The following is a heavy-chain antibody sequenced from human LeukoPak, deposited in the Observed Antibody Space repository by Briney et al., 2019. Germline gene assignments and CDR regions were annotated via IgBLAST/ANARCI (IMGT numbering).Heavy chain of an antibody. D-gene: IGHD6-19*01. CDR2: IKQDGSEK. V-gene: IGHV3-7*03. Sequence: GGSLRLSCAASGFTFSSYWMSWARQAPGKGLEWVANIKQDGSEKYYVDSVKGRFTISRDNAKNSLYLQMNSLRAEDTAVYYCARDEIYSSGWYADYWGQGTLVTVSS. CDR3: ARDEIYSSGWYADY. CDR1: GFTFSSYW. J-gene: IGHJ4*02.